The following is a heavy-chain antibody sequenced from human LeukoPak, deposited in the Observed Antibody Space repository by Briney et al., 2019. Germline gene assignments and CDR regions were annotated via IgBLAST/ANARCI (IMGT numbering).Heavy chain of an antibody. Sequence: SVKVSCKASGGTFSSYAISWVRQAPGQGLEWIGGIIPIFGTANYAQKFQGRVTITADESTSTAYMELSSLRSEDTAVYYCARTRRGGYLRNNNWFDPWGQGTLVTVSS. V-gene: IGHV1-69*01. CDR2: IIPIFGTA. CDR3: ARTRRGGYLRNNNWFDP. D-gene: IGHD3-22*01. CDR1: GGTFSSYA. J-gene: IGHJ5*02.